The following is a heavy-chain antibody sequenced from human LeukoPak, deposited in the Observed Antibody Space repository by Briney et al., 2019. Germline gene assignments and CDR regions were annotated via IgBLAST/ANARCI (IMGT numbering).Heavy chain of an antibody. V-gene: IGHV3-23*01. CDR3: AAPIGTCGGDCYYYYYYYGMDV. CDR2: ISGSGGST. J-gene: IGHJ6*02. D-gene: IGHD2-21*02. Sequence: GGSLRLSCAAPGFTFSSYAMSWVRQAPGKGLEWVSAISGSGGSTYYADSVKGRFTISRDNSKNTLYLQMNSLRAEDTAVYYCAAPIGTCGGDCYYYYYYYGMDVWGQGTTVTVSS. CDR1: GFTFSSYA.